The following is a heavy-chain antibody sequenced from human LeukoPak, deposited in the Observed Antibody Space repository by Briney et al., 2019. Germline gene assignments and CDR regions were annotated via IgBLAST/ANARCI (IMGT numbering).Heavy chain of an antibody. Sequence: PSETLSLTCSVSGGSISGYYWTWVRQPPGKGLEWIGQIHYSGRADYNPSLKSRITMSVDTPRNQISLKLSSVTAADTAIYYCVRFGVNYDMDVWGQGTTVTVFS. CDR3: VRFGVNYDMDV. J-gene: IGHJ6*02. CDR2: IHYSGRA. V-gene: IGHV4-59*01. CDR1: GGSISGYY. D-gene: IGHD3-16*01.